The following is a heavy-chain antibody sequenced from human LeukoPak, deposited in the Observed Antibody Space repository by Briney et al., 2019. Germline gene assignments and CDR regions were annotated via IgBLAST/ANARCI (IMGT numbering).Heavy chain of an antibody. Sequence: PSETLSLTCTVSGGSISSSSYYWGWIRQPPGKGLEWIGSIYYSGSTYYNPSLKSRVTISVDTSKNQFSLKLSSVTAADTAVYYCARAEKYSSSYPPRLFDYWGQGTLVTVSS. V-gene: IGHV4-39*07. CDR2: IYYSGST. CDR3: ARAEKYSSSYPPRLFDY. CDR1: GGSISSSSYY. J-gene: IGHJ4*02. D-gene: IGHD6-13*01.